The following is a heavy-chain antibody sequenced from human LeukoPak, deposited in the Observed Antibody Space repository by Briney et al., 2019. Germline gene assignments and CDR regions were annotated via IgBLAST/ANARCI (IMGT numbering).Heavy chain of an antibody. V-gene: IGHV4-39*01. Sequence: PSETLSLTCTVSGGSISSSSYYWGWIRQPPGKGLEWIGSIYYSGSTYYNPSLKSRVTISVDTSKNQFSLKLSSVTAADTAVYYCASQDYYDSSGYYDWGQGTLVTVSS. CDR3: ASQDYYDSSGYYD. D-gene: IGHD3-22*01. CDR2: IYYSGST. CDR1: GGSISSSSYY. J-gene: IGHJ4*02.